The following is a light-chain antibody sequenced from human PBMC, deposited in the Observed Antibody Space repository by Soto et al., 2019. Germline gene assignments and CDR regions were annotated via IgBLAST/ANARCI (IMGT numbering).Light chain of an antibody. Sequence: QSVLTQPPSVSGAPAQRVTISCPGSSSNIGAGYDVHWYQQLPGTAPKLLIYGNSNRPSGVPDRFSGSKSGTSASLAITGLQAEDEADYYCQSYDSSLSGWVFGGGTKLTVL. CDR3: QSYDSSLSGWV. CDR2: GNS. CDR1: SSNIGAGYD. V-gene: IGLV1-40*01. J-gene: IGLJ3*02.